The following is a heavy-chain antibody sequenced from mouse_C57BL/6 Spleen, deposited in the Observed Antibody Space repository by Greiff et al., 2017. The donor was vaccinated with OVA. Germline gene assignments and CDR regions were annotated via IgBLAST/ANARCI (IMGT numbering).Heavy chain of an antibody. CDR2: ISSGGDYI. CDR3: TRDDYYGSSHWYFDV. CDR1: GFTFSSYA. Sequence: EVQRVESGEGLVKPGGSLTLSCAASGFTFSSYAMSWVRQTPEKRLEWVAYISSGGDYIYYADTVKGRFTISRDNARNTLYLQMSSLKSEDTAMYYCTRDDYYGSSHWYFDVWGTGTTVTVSS. D-gene: IGHD1-1*01. V-gene: IGHV5-9-1*02. J-gene: IGHJ1*03.